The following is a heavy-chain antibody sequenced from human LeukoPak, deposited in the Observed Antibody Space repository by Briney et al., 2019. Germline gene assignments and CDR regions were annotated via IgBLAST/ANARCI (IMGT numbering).Heavy chain of an antibody. D-gene: IGHD3-16*02. J-gene: IGHJ4*02. CDR2: ISSSSSFI. CDR3: ARDSHTFGGVIVPNFDY. CDR1: GFTFSSYA. V-gene: IGHV3-21*01. Sequence: GGSLRLSCAASGFTFSSYAMSWVRQAPGKGLEWVSSISSSSSFIYYADSVKGRFTISRDNAKTSLYLQMNSLRAEDTAVYYCARDSHTFGGVIVPNFDYWGQGTLVTVSS.